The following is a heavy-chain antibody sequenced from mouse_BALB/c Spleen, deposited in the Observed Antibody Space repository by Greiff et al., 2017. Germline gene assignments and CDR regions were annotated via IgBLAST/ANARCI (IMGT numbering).Heavy chain of an antibody. CDR1: GFTFSGYG. CDR3: AREDDGGFDY. V-gene: IGHV5-15*02. CDR2: ISNLAYSI. J-gene: IGHJ2*01. Sequence: EVKLVESGGGLVQPGGSRKLSCAASGFTFSGYGMAWVRQAPGKGPEWVAFISNLAYSIYYADTVTGRFTISRENAKNTLYLEMSSLRSEDTAMYYCAREDDGGFDYWGQGTTLTVSS. D-gene: IGHD2-3*01.